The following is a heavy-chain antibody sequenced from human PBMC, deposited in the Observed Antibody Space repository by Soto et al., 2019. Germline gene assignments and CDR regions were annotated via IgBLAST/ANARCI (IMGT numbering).Heavy chain of an antibody. V-gene: IGHV1-69*04. CDR2: IIPILGIA. CDR3: AREGSSGWYYDY. D-gene: IGHD6-19*01. J-gene: IGHJ4*02. Sequence: SVKVSCKASGGTFSSYTISWVRQAPGQGLEWMGRIIPILGIANYAQKFQGRVTITADKSTSTAYMELSSLRSEDTAVYYCAREGSSGWYYDYWGQGTLVTVSS. CDR1: GGTFSSYT.